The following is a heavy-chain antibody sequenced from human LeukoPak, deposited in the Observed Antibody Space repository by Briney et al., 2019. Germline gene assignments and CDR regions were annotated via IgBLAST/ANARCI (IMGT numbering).Heavy chain of an antibody. CDR2: INPSGGST. CDR1: GYTFTSYY. J-gene: IGHJ4*02. CDR3: ARALPLIDFYESSASISPRPAYDY. V-gene: IGHV1-46*01. Sequence: ASVKVSCKASGYTFTSYYMHWVRQAPGQGLEWMGIINPSGGSTSYAQKFQGRVTMTRNTSISTAYMELSSLRSEDTAVYYCARALPLIDFYESSASISPRPAYDYWGQGTLVTVSS. D-gene: IGHD3-22*01.